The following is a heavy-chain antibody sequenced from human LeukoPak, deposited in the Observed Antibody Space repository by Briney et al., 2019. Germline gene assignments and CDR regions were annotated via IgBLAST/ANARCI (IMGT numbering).Heavy chain of an antibody. CDR1: GFTFSSHA. D-gene: IGHD5-12*01. V-gene: IGHV3-21*01. J-gene: IGHJ6*02. CDR3: ARGGAIYGMDV. Sequence: PGGSLRLSCAASGFTFSSHAMSWVRQAPGKGLEWVSSISSSSSYIYYADSVKGRFTISRDNAKNSLYLQMNSLRAEDTAVYYCARGGAIYGMDVWGQGTTVTVSS. CDR2: ISSSSSYI.